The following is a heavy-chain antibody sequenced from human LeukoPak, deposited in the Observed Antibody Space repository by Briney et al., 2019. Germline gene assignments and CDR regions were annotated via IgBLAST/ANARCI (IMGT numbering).Heavy chain of an antibody. CDR2: ISWNSGSI. CDR3: AKDSRAVQRGYFDY. D-gene: IGHD3-16*01. Sequence: PGGSLRLSCAASGFTFDDYAMHWVRQAPGKGLEWVSGISWNSGSIGYADSVKGRFTISRDNAKNSLYLQMNSLRAEDMALYYCAKDSRAVQRGYFDYWGQGTLVTVSS. V-gene: IGHV3-9*03. J-gene: IGHJ4*02. CDR1: GFTFDDYA.